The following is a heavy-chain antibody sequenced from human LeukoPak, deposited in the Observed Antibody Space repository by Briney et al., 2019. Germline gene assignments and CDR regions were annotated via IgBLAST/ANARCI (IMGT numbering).Heavy chain of an antibody. Sequence: GRSLRLSCAASGFTFSSYAMHWVRQAPGKGLEWVAVISYDGSNKYYADSVKGRFTISRDNSKNTLYLQMNSLRAEDTAVYYCARDQDGGAGGFDYWGQGTLVTVSS. D-gene: IGHD5-24*01. CDR3: ARDQDGGAGGFDY. V-gene: IGHV3-30-3*01. J-gene: IGHJ4*02. CDR2: ISYDGSNK. CDR1: GFTFSSYA.